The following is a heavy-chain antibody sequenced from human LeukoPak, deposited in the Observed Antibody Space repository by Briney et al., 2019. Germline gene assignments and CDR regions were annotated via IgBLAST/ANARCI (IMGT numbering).Heavy chain of an antibody. CDR3: ARDGTLGVLDVLGLNWFDP. CDR2: IYTSGST. Sequence: SETLSLTCTVSGGSISSGSYYWSWIRQPAGKGLEWIGRIYTSGSTNYNPSLKSRVTISVDTSKNQFSLKLRSVTAADTAVYYCARDGTLGVLDVLGLNWFDPWGQGTLVTVSS. D-gene: IGHD3-16*01. V-gene: IGHV4-61*02. J-gene: IGHJ5*02. CDR1: GGSISSGSYY.